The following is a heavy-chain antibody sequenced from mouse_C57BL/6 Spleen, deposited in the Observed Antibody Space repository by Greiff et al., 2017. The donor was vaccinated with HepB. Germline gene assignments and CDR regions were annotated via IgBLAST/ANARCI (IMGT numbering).Heavy chain of an antibody. Sequence: QVQLQQPGAELVKPGASVKLSCKASGYTFTSYWMQWVKQRPGQGLEWIGEIDPSDSYTNYNQKFKGKATLTVDTSSSTAYMQLSILTSEYSAVYYCARKGVDRWDVCYWGQGTTLTVSS. V-gene: IGHV1-50*01. D-gene: IGHD4-1*01. CDR2: IDPSDSYT. CDR3: ARKGVDRWDVCY. J-gene: IGHJ2*01. CDR1: GYTFTSYW.